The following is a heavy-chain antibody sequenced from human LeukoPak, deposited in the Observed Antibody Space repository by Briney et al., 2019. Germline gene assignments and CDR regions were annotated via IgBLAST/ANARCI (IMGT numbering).Heavy chain of an antibody. D-gene: IGHD4-23*01. J-gene: IGHJ4*02. CDR3: ARMSTTTVVTPIFDY. CDR2: IYYSGST. V-gene: IGHV4-59*01. Sequence: SETLSLTCTVSGGSISSYYWSWIRQPPGKGLEWIGYIYYSGSTNYNPSLKSRVTTSVDTSKNQFSLKLSSVTAADTAVYYCARMSTTTVVTPIFDYWGQGTLVTVSS. CDR1: GGSISSYY.